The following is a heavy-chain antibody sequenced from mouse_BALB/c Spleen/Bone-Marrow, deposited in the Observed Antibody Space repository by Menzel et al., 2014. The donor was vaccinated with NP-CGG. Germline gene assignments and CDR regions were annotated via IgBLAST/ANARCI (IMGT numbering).Heavy chain of an antibody. J-gene: IGHJ4*01. Sequence: GAELVKPGASVKLSCKASGYTFTSYYIYWVKQRPGQGLEWIGEISPSNGGTNFNEKFKSKATLTVDKSSSTAYMQLSSLTSEDSAVYYCTRSRRAMDYWGQGTSVTVSS. CDR3: TRSRRAMDY. CDR1: GYTFTSYY. V-gene: IGHV1S81*02. D-gene: IGHD2-12*01. CDR2: ISPSNGGT.